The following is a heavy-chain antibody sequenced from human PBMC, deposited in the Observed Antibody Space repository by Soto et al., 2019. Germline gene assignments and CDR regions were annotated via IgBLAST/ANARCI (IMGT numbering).Heavy chain of an antibody. V-gene: IGHV4-34*01. CDR2: INHSGIT. Sequence: PSETLSLTCAVYGGSFSGYYCSWIRQPPWKGLEWIGEINHSGITNYNPSLKSRVTISVDTSKNQFSLKLSSVTAADTAVYYCASSGSYWYYYYGMDVCGQGTTVAVCS. CDR1: GGSFSGYY. CDR3: ASSGSYWYYYYGMDV. D-gene: IGHD1-26*01. J-gene: IGHJ6*02.